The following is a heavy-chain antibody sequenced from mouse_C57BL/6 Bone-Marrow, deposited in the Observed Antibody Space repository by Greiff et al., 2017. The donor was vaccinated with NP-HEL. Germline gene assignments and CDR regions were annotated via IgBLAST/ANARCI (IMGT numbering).Heavy chain of an antibody. CDR1: GFNIKDYY. V-gene: IGHV14-1*01. CDR3: IGLYDSSRYFDV. Sequence: VRREKAGAELVRPGASVKLSCTASGFNIKDYYMHWVKQRPEQGLEWIGRMDAEDGDTEYAPKFQGKATMTADPSSNTPYLQLSSLTSEDTAVYYCIGLYDSSRYFDVWGKGTTVTVSS. J-gene: IGHJ1*03. CDR2: MDAEDGDT. D-gene: IGHD2-3*01.